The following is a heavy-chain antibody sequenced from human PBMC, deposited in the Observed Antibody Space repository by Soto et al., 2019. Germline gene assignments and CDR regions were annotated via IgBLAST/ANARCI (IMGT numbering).Heavy chain of an antibody. D-gene: IGHD6-6*01. J-gene: IGHJ4*02. V-gene: IGHV4-39*01. CDR2: IYYSGST. CDR3: ARQGTPYSSYYSFDY. CDR1: GGSISSSSYY. Sequence: QLQLQESGPGLVKPSETLSLTCTVSGGSISSSSYYWGWIRQPPGKGLEWIGSIYYSGSTYYNPSLKSRVTISVDTSKNQFSLKLSSVTAADTAVYYCARQGTPYSSYYSFDYWGQGTLVTVSS.